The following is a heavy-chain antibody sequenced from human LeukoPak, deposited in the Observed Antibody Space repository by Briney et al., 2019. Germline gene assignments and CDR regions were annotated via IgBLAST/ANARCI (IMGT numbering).Heavy chain of an antibody. CDR1: GFTFTSSA. CDR2: IVVGSGNT. CDR3: AAKGVHYDFWSGYYSADAFDI. V-gene: IGHV1-58*02. J-gene: IGHJ3*02. Sequence: ASVKVSCKASGFTFTSSAMQWVRQARGQRLEWIGWIVVGSGNTNYAQKFQERVTITRDMSTSTAYMELSSLRSEDTAVYYCAAKGVHYDFWSGYYSADAFDIWGQGTMVTVSS. D-gene: IGHD3-3*01.